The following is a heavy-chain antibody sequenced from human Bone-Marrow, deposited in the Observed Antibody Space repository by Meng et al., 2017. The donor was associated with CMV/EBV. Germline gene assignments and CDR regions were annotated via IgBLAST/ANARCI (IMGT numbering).Heavy chain of an antibody. CDR3: ASQAAATIAGFAY. CDR2: INHSGST. CDR1: GGSFSGYY. D-gene: IGHD6-13*01. J-gene: IGHJ4*02. Sequence: SEPLSLTCAVYGGSFSGYYWSWIRQPPGKGLEWIGEINHSGSTNYNPSLKSRVTISVDTSKNQFSLKLSSVTAADTAVYYCASQAAATIAGFAYWGQGTLVTVSS. V-gene: IGHV4-34*01.